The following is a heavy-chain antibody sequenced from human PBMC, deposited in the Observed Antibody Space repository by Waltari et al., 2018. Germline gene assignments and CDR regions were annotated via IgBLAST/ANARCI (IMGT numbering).Heavy chain of an antibody. V-gene: IGHV3-48*01. J-gene: IGHJ6*02. CDR3: AREGGMDV. CDR2: ISSSSSTI. Sequence: CPASGFTFSSYSMNWVRQATGKGLEWVSYISSSSSTIYYADSVKGRFTISRDNAKNSLYLQMNRLRAEDTAVYYWAREGGMDVWGQGTTVTVSS. CDR1: GFTFSSYS.